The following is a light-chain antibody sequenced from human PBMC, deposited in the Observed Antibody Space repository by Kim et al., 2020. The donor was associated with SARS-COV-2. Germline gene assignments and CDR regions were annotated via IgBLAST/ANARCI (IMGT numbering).Light chain of an antibody. CDR3: VAWDDSLTGVV. V-gene: IGLV1-44*01. Sequence: GQRVVISCSGSRSNIGNNPVNWYQQFPGTAPQLLSRNNDQRPSRVPDRFSGSKSGTSASLAISGLQSEDEADYYCVAWDDSLTGVVIGGGTKLTVL. CDR1: RSNIGNNP. J-gene: IGLJ2*01. CDR2: NND.